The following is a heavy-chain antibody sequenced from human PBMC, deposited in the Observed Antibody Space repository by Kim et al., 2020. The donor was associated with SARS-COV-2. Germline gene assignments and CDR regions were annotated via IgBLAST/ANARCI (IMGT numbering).Heavy chain of an antibody. CDR2: ISSSGSDR. CDR1: GFTFSSYR. D-gene: IGHD6-25*01. J-gene: IGHJ4*02. V-gene: IGHV3-21*01. Sequence: GGSLRLSCAASGFTFSSYRMNWVRQAPGKGLEWVSSISSSGSDRNYADSVKGRFTISRDNAKNSLYLQMNSLRAEDTAVYYCARDEAAGVCYWEQWTLVT. CDR3: ARDEAAGVCY.